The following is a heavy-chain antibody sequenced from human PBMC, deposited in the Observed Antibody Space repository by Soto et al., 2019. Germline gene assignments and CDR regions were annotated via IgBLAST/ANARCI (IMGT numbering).Heavy chain of an antibody. V-gene: IGHV4-34*01. CDR1: GGSFSGYY. J-gene: IGHJ4*02. CDR2: INHSGST. CDR3: GSGSQASPEYYFDY. Sequence: ASETLSLTCAVYGGSFSGYYWSWIRQPPGKGLEWIGEINHSGSTNYNPSLKSRVTISVDTSKNQFSLKLSSVTAADTAVYYCGSGSQASPEYYFDYWGQGTLVTVSS.